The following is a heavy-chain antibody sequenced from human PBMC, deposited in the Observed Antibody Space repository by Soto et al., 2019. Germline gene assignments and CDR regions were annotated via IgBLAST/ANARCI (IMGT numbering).Heavy chain of an antibody. CDR3: ARLYCTSATCDSWFDP. Sequence: PGESLKISCKGFGYTFTSFWISWVRQMPGKGLEWMGRIDPSDSYTNYSPSFQGHVSISADKSISTAYLQWSSLKASDTAIYYCARLYCTSATCDSWFDPWGQGTLVTVS. V-gene: IGHV5-10-1*01. D-gene: IGHD2-2*01. J-gene: IGHJ5*02. CDR1: GYTFTSFW. CDR2: IDPSDSYT.